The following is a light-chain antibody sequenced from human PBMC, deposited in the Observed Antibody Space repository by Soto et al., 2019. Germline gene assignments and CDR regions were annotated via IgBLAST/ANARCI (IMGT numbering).Light chain of an antibody. V-gene: IGKV1-5*03. Sequence: DTQMTQSPSTLSASVGDRVTITCRASQSINSWLAWYQQKPGKAPKLLIYKASTLKSGVPSRFSGSGSGTEFTLTISSLQPDDFATYYCQHYNSYSEAFGQGTKVGI. CDR1: QSINSW. CDR2: KAS. J-gene: IGKJ1*01. CDR3: QHYNSYSEA.